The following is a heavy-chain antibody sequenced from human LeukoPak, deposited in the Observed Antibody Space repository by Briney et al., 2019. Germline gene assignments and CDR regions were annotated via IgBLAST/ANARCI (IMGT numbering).Heavy chain of an antibody. CDR3: ARQYTSGWYENY. J-gene: IGHJ4*02. Sequence: SETLSLTCAVYGGSFSGYYWSWIRQPPGKGLEWIGEINHSGSTSYNPSLKSRVTISVDTSKNQFSLRLSSVTAADTAVYYCARQYTSGWYENYWGQGTLVTVSS. CDR2: INHSGST. D-gene: IGHD6-19*01. CDR1: GGSFSGYY. V-gene: IGHV4-34*01.